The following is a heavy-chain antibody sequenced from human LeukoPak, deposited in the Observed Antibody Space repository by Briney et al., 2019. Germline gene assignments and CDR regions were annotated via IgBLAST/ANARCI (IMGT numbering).Heavy chain of an antibody. CDR3: ARTGLGYCTNGVCLFDY. J-gene: IGHJ4*02. CDR1: GFTFSSYS. V-gene: IGHV3-21*01. D-gene: IGHD2-8*01. Sequence: GGSLRLSCAASGFTFSSYSMNWVRQAPGKGLEWVSSISSSSSYIYYADSVKGRFTISRDNAKNSLYLQMNSLRAEDTAVYYCARTGLGYCTNGVCLFDYWGQGTLVTVSS. CDR2: ISSSSSYI.